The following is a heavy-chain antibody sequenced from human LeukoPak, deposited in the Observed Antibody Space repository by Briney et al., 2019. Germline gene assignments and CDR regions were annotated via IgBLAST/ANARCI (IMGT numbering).Heavy chain of an antibody. V-gene: IGHV3-23*01. CDR2: ISGSGGSS. J-gene: IGHJ4*02. CDR3: AKDPLTYYYGSGSYRGY. CDR1: GFTFSGYE. D-gene: IGHD3-10*01. Sequence: PGGSLRLSCAASGFTFSGYEMNWVRQAPGKGLEWVSAISGSGGSSYYADAVKGRFTISRDNSKNTLYLQINSLRAEDTAVYYCAKDPLTYYYGSGSYRGYWGQGTLVTVSS.